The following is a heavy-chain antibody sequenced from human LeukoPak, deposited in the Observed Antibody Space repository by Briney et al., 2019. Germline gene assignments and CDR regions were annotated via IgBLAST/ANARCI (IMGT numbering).Heavy chain of an antibody. D-gene: IGHD1-26*01. CDR3: ASSYSTDYYYYYMDV. Sequence: SETLYLTCTVSGGSISSYYWSWIRQPPGKGLEWIGFIYYSGSTNYNPSLKSRVTISVDTSKNQFSLKLSSVTAADTAVYYCASSYSTDYYYYYMDVWGKGATVTVSS. CDR2: IYYSGST. CDR1: GGSISSYY. V-gene: IGHV4-59*01. J-gene: IGHJ6*03.